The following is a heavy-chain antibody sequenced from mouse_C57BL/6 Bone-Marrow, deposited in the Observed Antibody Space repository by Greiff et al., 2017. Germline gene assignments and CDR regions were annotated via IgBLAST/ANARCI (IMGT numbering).Heavy chain of an antibody. J-gene: IGHJ3*01. D-gene: IGHD4-1*01. Sequence: EVKLVESGGGLVKPGGSLKLSCAASGFTFSSYAMSWVRQTPEKRLEWVATISDGGSYTYYPDNVKGRFTISRDNAKNNLYLRMSQLKSEDEAMYYCARKANWDGGWVAYWGQGTLVTVAA. CDR1: GFTFSSYA. CDR2: ISDGGSYT. CDR3: ARKANWDGGWVAY. V-gene: IGHV5-4*03.